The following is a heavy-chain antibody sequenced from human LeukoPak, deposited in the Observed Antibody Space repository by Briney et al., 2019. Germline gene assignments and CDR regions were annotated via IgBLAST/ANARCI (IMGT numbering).Heavy chain of an antibody. V-gene: IGHV1-69*13. CDR2: IIPIFGTA. CDR1: GGTFISYA. Sequence: GASVKVSCKASGGTFISYAISWVRQAPGQGLEWMGGIIPIFGTANYAQKFQGRVTITADESTSTAYMELSSPRSEDTAVYYCARSPGRWEPGPWGQGTLVTVSS. D-gene: IGHD1-26*01. CDR3: ARSPGRWEPGP. J-gene: IGHJ5*02.